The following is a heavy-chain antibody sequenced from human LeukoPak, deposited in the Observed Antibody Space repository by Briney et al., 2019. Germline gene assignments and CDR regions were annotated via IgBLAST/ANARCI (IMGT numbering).Heavy chain of an antibody. V-gene: IGHV3-33*01. J-gene: IGHJ6*02. CDR1: EFPFSSFG. Sequence: GRSLRLSCAASEFPFSSFGMHWVRQAPGKGLEWVAVIWFDGSNKNYADSVKGRFTISRDNSKNTLYLQMNSLRAEDTAVYYCARDGDHLLQYYYYYAMDVWGQGTTVTVSS. D-gene: IGHD7-27*01. CDR2: IWFDGSNK. CDR3: ARDGDHLLQYYYYYAMDV.